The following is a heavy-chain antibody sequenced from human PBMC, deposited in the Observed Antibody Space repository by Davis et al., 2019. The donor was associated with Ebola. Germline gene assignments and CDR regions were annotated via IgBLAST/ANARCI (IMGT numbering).Heavy chain of an antibody. Sequence: PGGSRLSCAASGFTFSIYGMNWVRRAPGKGLEWVSYISATSKLIYYGDSLEGRFTISRDNAKNSLFLQMSGLRVEDTAVYYCARDFGGFDYWGQGALVTVSS. CDR3: ARDFGGFDY. CDR2: ISATSKLI. V-gene: IGHV3-21*01. J-gene: IGHJ4*02. CDR1: GFTFSIYG. D-gene: IGHD2-15*01.